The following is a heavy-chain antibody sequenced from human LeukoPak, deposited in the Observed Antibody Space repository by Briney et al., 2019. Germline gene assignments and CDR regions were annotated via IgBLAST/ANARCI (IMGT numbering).Heavy chain of an antibody. J-gene: IGHJ4*02. D-gene: IGHD2-2*01. CDR1: GFTFSIYA. CDR3: AADSNIVVVPAALDY. V-gene: IGHV3-23*01. Sequence: PGGSLRLSCAASGFTFSIYAMSWVRQAPGKGLQWVSSITSRGESTWYVDSVKGRFTITRDNSENTLYLQMHSLRAEDTAVYYCAADSNIVVVPAALDYWGQGTLVTVSS. CDR2: ITSRGEST.